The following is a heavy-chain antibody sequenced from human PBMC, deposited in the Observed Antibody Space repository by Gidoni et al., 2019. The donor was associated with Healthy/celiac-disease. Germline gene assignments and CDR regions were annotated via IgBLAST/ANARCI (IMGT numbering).Heavy chain of an antibody. CDR1: GYTFTSYY. CDR2: INPSGGST. J-gene: IGHJ4*02. D-gene: IGHD3-3*01. Sequence: GASVKVSCKASGYTFTSYYMHWVRQAPGQGLEWMGIINPSGGSTSYAQKFQGSVTMTRDTSTSTVYMELSSLRSEDKAVYYCARGVRTYYDFWSGATLGFNFDYWGQGTLVTVSS. CDR3: ARGVRTYYDFWSGATLGFNFDY. V-gene: IGHV1-46*03.